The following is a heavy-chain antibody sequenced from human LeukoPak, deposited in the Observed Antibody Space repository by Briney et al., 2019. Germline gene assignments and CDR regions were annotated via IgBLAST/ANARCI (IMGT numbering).Heavy chain of an antibody. V-gene: IGHV6-1*01. D-gene: IGHD6-13*01. CDR2: TYYRSKWFN. J-gene: IGHJ4*02. CDR3: ARARGYLEN. CDR1: GDSISSNSAA. Sequence: SQTLSLTCAISGDSISSNSAAWNWIRQSPSRGLEWLGRTYYRSKWFNEYALSVKSRITIKPDTSRNQFTLQLNSVTPEDTAVYYCARARGYLENWGQGTLVTVSS.